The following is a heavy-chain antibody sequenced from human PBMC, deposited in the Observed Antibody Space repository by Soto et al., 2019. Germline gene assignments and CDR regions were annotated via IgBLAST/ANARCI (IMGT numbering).Heavy chain of an antibody. V-gene: IGHV3-30*18. CDR3: AKNTYYYDSSGLDY. D-gene: IGHD3-22*01. CDR1: GFTFSSYG. CDR2: ISYDGSNK. J-gene: IGHJ4*02. Sequence: QVQLVESGGGVVQPGRSLRLSCAASGFTFSSYGMHWVRQAPGKGLEWVAVISYDGSNKYYADSVKGRFTISRDNSKNTLYLQMNSLRAEDTAVYYCAKNTYYYDSSGLDYWGQGTLFTVSS.